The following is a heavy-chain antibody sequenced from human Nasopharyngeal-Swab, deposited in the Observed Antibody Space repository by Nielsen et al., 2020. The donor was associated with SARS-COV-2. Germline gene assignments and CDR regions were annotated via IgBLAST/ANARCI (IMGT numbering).Heavy chain of an antibody. Sequence: GGSLRLSCAASGFTFSYYYMSWIRQAPGKGLEWVSYISSSGSTIYYADSVKGRFTITRDNAKNSLYLKMNSLRAEDTAVYYCAREGDYGDYLVDYWGQGTLVTVSS. CDR3: AREGDYGDYLVDY. J-gene: IGHJ4*02. V-gene: IGHV3-11*01. D-gene: IGHD4-17*01. CDR2: ISSSGSTI. CDR1: GFTFSYYY.